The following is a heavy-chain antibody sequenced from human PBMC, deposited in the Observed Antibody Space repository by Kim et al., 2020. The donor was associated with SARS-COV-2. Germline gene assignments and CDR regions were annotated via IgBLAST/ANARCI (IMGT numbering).Heavy chain of an antibody. CDR2: ISYDGSNK. J-gene: IGHJ6*02. CDR3: ARDEYISSGWYGYYYYGMDV. Sequence: GGSLRLSCAASGFTFSSYGMHWVRQAPGKGLEWVAVISYDGSNKYYADSVKGRFTISRDNSKNTLYLQMNSLRAEDTAVYYCARDEYISSGWYGYYYYGMDVWGQGTTVTVSS. D-gene: IGHD6-19*01. CDR1: GFTFSSYG. V-gene: IGHV3-33*05.